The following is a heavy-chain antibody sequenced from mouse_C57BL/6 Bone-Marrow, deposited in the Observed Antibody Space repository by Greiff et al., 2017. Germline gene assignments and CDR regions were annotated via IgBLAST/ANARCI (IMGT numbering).Heavy chain of an antibody. CDR2: IYPVSGET. V-gene: IGHV1-11*01. CDR1: GYTFTDHI. J-gene: IGHJ4*01. CDR3: GRARDYYAMDY. Sequence: VQLQQSGAELASPGASVTLSCKASGYTFTDHIMNWVKQRPGQGLEWIGRIYPVSGETNYNHKFMGKDTFSVDRSSSTVYMVLNRLTSEDPAVYCCGRARDYYAMDYWGQGTTVTVSS.